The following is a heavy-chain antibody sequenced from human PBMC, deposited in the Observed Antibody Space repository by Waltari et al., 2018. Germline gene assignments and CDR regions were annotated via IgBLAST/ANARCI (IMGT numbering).Heavy chain of an antibody. V-gene: IGHV1-69*12. CDR2: VIPMFGTA. D-gene: IGHD2-8*01. CDR3: ARVRTKYCTNGVCYYFDY. Sequence: QVQLVQSGAEVTKPGSSVKVSCKASGGTFSSYAISWVRQAPGQGIEWMGGVIPMFGTASYGQKFQGRVTSTADESTSTAYMELSSLRSEDTAVDYCARVRTKYCTNGVCYYFDYWGQGTLVTVSS. J-gene: IGHJ4*02. CDR1: GGTFSSYA.